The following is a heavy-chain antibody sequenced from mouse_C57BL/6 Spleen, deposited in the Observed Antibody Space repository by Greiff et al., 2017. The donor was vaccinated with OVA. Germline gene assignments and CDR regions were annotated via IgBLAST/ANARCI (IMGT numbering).Heavy chain of an antibody. CDR2: ISDGGSYT. J-gene: IGHJ2*01. CDR1: GFTFSSYA. CDR3: ARDEGDGAYYFDY. D-gene: IGHD3-1*01. V-gene: IGHV5-4*01. Sequence: DVKLVESGGGLVKPGGSLKLSCAASGFTFSSYAMSWVRQTPEKRLEWVATISDGGSYTYYPDNVKGRFTISRDNAKNNLYLQMSHLKSEDTAMYYCARDEGDGAYYFDYWGQGTTLTVSS.